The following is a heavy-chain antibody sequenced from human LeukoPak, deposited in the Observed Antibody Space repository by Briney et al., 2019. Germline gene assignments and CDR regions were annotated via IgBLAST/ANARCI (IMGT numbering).Heavy chain of an antibody. Sequence: PGGSLRLSCAASGFTFSSYSMNWVRQAPGKGLEWVSSISSSSSYIYYADSVKGRFTISRDNAKNSLYLQMNSLRAEDTAVYYCARDDSAAAASFDYWGQGTLVTVSS. CDR3: ARDDSAAAASFDY. D-gene: IGHD6-13*01. J-gene: IGHJ4*02. CDR1: GFTFSSYS. CDR2: ISSSSSYI. V-gene: IGHV3-21*01.